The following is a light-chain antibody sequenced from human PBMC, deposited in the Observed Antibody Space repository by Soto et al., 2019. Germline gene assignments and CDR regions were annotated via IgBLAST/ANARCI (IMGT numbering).Light chain of an antibody. CDR3: SSYTTSNTRQIV. CDR2: DVS. Sequence: QSVLTQPPSVSGSPGQSVAISCTGTSSDVGGYNRVSWYQQAPGKAPKLLIYDVSNRPSGGSTRFSGSKSGNTASLTISGLQAEDEADYYCSSYTTSNTRQIVFGTRTKVTVL. V-gene: IGLV2-18*02. CDR1: SSDVGGYNR. J-gene: IGLJ1*01.